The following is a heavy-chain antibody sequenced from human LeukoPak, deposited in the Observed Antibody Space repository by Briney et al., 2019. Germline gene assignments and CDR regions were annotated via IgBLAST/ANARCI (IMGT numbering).Heavy chain of an antibody. CDR3: AIHPSDSSGYFSY. Sequence: ASVTVSCTASGYTFSSCAINWVRPAPGQGLEYMGWIDTKTGNPTYAQGFTGRFVFSLDTSVSTAYLQISSLKAEDTAVYYCAIHPSDSSGYFSYWGQGALVTVSS. D-gene: IGHD3-22*01. CDR1: GYTFSSCA. J-gene: IGHJ4*02. CDR2: IDTKTGNP. V-gene: IGHV7-4-1*02.